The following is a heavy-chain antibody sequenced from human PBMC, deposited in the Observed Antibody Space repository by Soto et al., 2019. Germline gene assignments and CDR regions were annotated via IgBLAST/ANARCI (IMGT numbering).Heavy chain of an antibody. J-gene: IGHJ4*02. D-gene: IGHD2-2*01. Sequence: QVQLQESGPGLVKPSETLSLTCSVSGGSVSSGSYYWSWIQQSPEKGLEWIGYIYYTGGTKYNPSLTSRVTISADTSRNHFSLKLTSVTAADTAVYYCARLEVGLDYWGQGVLVTVSS. CDR2: IYYTGGT. CDR3: ARLEVGLDY. CDR1: GGSVSSGSYY. V-gene: IGHV4-61*03.